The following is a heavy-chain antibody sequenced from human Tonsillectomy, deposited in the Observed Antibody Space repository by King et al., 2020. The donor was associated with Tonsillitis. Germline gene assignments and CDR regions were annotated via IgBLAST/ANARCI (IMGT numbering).Heavy chain of an antibody. CDR3: AKDWLDVGLRFHYSMDV. CDR2: ISSDGYNR. J-gene: IGHJ6*03. V-gene: IGHV3-30*18. D-gene: IGHD3-16*01. Sequence: VQLVESGGGVVQPGRSMRLSCAASGFTFSTYGMHWVRQAPGKGLEWVAFISSDGYNRYYADSVKGRFTISRDNSKNTLYLQMNSLRAEDSAVYYCAKDWLDVGLRFHYSMDVWGKGTTVTASS. CDR1: GFTFSTYG.